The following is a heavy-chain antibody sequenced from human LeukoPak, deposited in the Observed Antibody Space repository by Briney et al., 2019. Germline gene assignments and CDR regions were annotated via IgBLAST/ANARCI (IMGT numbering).Heavy chain of an antibody. V-gene: IGHV4-31*03. D-gene: IGHD4-23*01. CDR3: VKDRGDYGGDPGYFDY. CDR2: LHPTGST. Sequence: PSETLSLTCTVSGVSISSGNYYWTWIRQHPGKGLEWIGCLHPTGSTHYNPSLKGRLSISVGTSKNQFSLRLNSVTAADTAVDYCVKDRGDYGGDPGYFDYWGQGTHVTVSS. CDR1: GVSISSGNYY. J-gene: IGHJ4*02.